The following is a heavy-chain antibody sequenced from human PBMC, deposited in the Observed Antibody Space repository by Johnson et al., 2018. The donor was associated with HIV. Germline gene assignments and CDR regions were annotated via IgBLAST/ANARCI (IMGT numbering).Heavy chain of an antibody. V-gene: IGHV3-30*04. CDR3: ARDNGAVAGPEGAFDI. Sequence: QVQLVESGGGVVQPGRSLRLSCAASGFTFISYAMHWVRQAPGKGLEWVAFIWHDGRDVYSADSVKGRFTVSRDNSKNTLYLQMNSLRAEDTAVYYCARDNGAVAGPEGAFDIWGQGTMVTVSS. CDR2: IWHDGRDV. J-gene: IGHJ3*02. CDR1: GFTFISYA. D-gene: IGHD6-19*01.